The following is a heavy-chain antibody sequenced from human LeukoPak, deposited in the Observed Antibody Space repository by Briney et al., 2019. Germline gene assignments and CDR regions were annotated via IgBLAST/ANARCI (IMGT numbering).Heavy chain of an antibody. CDR3: ARAPPSALRYFDWAAGY. J-gene: IGHJ4*02. D-gene: IGHD3-9*01. CDR2: ISSSSTI. Sequence: GGSPRLSCAASGFTFSSYSMNWVRQAPGKGLEWVSYISSSSTIYYSDSVRGRFTISRDNAKNSLYLQMNSLRAEDTAVYYCARAPPSALRYFDWAAGYWGQGTLVTVSS. V-gene: IGHV3-48*01. CDR1: GFTFSSYS.